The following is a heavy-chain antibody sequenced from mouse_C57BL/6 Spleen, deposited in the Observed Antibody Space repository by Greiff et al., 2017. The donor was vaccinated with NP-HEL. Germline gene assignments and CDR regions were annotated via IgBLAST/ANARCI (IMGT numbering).Heavy chain of an antibody. Sequence: VQLQQSGAELVRPGASVTLSCKASGYTFTDYEMHWVKQTPVHGLEWIGAIDPETGGTAYNQKFKGKAILTADKSSSTAYMELRSLTSEDSAVYYGTSWLRVYAMDYWGQGTSDTVCS. CDR3: TSWLRVYAMDY. V-gene: IGHV1-15*01. J-gene: IGHJ4*01. D-gene: IGHD2-2*01. CDR2: IDPETGGT. CDR1: GYTFTDYE.